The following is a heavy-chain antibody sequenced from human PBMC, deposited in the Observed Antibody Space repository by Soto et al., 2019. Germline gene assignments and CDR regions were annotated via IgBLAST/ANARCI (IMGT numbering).Heavy chain of an antibody. CDR2: IYYSGST. D-gene: IGHD3-9*01. CDR1: GGSISSGGYY. Sequence: QVQLQESGPGLVKPSQTLSLTCTVSGGSISSGGYYWSWIRQHPGKGLEWIGYIYYSGSTYYNPSLKSRVTISVDTSKNQFSLKLSSVTAADTAVYYCARRIAYYDTLTGLAQLTPPDYWGQGTLVTVSS. CDR3: ARRIAYYDTLTGLAQLTPPDY. V-gene: IGHV4-31*03. J-gene: IGHJ4*02.